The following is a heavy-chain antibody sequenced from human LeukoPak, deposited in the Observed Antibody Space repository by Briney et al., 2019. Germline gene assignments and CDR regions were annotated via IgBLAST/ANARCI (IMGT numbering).Heavy chain of an antibody. D-gene: IGHD6-13*01. Sequence: PSETLSLTCADYGGSFSGYYWSWIRQPPGKGLEWIGEINHSGSTNYNPSLKSRVTISVDTSKNQFSLKLSSVTAADTAVYYCARALDSSSWALDYWGQGTLVTVSS. J-gene: IGHJ4*02. CDR1: GGSFSGYY. CDR2: INHSGST. V-gene: IGHV4-34*01. CDR3: ARALDSSSWALDY.